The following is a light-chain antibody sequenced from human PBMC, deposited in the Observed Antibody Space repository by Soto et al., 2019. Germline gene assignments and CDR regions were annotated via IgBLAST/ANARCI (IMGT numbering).Light chain of an antibody. Sequence: QAVVTQPSSLSASPGASASLTCTLRSGINVGTYRIYWYQQKPGSPPQFLLKYKSELDHQQGSGVPSRFSASKDASANAGILFISGLQSEDEADYYCMIWHSSAWVFGGGTQLTVL. CDR1: SGINVGTYR. V-gene: IGLV5-45*03. J-gene: IGLJ3*02. CDR3: MIWHSSAWV. CDR2: YKSELDH.